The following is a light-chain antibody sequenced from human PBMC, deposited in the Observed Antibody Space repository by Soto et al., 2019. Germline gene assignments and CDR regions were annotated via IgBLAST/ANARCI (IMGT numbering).Light chain of an antibody. V-gene: IGLV2-14*01. CDR1: SSDVGAYNY. CDR3: GSYTSIRTGV. Sequence: QSALTQPASVSGSPGQSITISCTGTSSDVGAYNYVSWYQQHPGKAPKLMIYDVGNRPSGVSDRFSGSKSGNTASLTISGLQAEDEADYYCGSYTSIRTGVFGTGTKLTVL. J-gene: IGLJ1*01. CDR2: DVG.